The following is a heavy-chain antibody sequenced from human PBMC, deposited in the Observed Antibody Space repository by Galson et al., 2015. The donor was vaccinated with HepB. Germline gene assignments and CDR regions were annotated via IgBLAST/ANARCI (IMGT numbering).Heavy chain of an antibody. V-gene: IGHV4-34*01. CDR1: GGSFSGYY. Sequence: LSLTCAVYGGSFSGYYWSWIRQPPGKGLEWIGEINHSGSTNYNPSLKSRVTISVDTSKNQFSLKLSSVTAADTAVYYCARLGYGSSSWYGEDIFDPWGQGTLVTVSS. CDR2: INHSGST. J-gene: IGHJ5*02. D-gene: IGHD6-13*01. CDR3: ARLGYGSSSWYGEDIFDP.